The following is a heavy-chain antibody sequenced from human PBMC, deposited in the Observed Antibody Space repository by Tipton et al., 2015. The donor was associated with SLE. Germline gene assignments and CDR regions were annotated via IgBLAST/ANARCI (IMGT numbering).Heavy chain of an antibody. CDR1: GGSISSSSYY. CDR2: IYYTGST. J-gene: IGHJ3*02. D-gene: IGHD6-13*01. V-gene: IGHV4-39*01. CDR3: ARPAGYSSTWYEDAFDS. Sequence: TLSLTCTVSGGSISSSSYYWGWIRQPPGKGLEWIGSIYYTGSTYYNPSLKSRVTISVDTSKNQFSLKLRSVTAADTAVYYCARPAGYSSTWYEDAFDSGGQGTMVTVSS.